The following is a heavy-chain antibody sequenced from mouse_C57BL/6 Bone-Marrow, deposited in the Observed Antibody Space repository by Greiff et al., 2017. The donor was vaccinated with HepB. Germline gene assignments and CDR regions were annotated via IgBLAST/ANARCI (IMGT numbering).Heavy chain of an antibody. CDR3: TTPYYSNYVGAY. Sequence: VQLQQPGAELVRPGSSVKLSCKASGYTFTSYWMHWVKQRPIQGLEWIGNIDPSDSETHYNQKFKDKATLTVDKSSSTAYMQLSSLTSEDTAVYYCTTPYYSNYVGAYWGQGTLVTVSA. CDR1: GYTFTSYW. V-gene: IGHV1-52*01. J-gene: IGHJ3*01. D-gene: IGHD2-5*01. CDR2: IDPSDSET.